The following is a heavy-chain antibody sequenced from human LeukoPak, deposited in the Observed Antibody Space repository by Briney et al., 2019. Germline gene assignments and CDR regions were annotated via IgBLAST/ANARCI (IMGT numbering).Heavy chain of an antibody. D-gene: IGHD6-19*01. CDR3: ARGSGWNSFDP. J-gene: IGHJ5*02. CDR1: GGSISSDLYY. CDR2: IYSNGWT. V-gene: IGHV4-61*02. Sequence: PSQTLSLTCTVSGGSISSDLYYWTWIRQPAGKGLEWIGRIYSNGWTDYNPPLKSRVSISIDTSKNHFSLKMSLATGADTALYYCARGSGWNSFDPWGQGTLVTVSS.